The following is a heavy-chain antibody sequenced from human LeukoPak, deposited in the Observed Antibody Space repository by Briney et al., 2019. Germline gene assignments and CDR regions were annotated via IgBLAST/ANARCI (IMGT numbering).Heavy chain of an antibody. J-gene: IGHJ4*02. CDR1: GFTFSSYG. CDR2: IGYDGSNK. CDR3: AKDIGYYMTLYDF. Sequence: GGSLRPSCAASGFTFSSYGMRWVRQAPGKGLEWVAFIGYDGSNKYYADSVKGRFTISRDNSKNTLYLQMNSLRAEDTAVYYCAKDIGYYMTLYDFWGQGTLVTVSS. D-gene: IGHD3-3*01. V-gene: IGHV3-30*02.